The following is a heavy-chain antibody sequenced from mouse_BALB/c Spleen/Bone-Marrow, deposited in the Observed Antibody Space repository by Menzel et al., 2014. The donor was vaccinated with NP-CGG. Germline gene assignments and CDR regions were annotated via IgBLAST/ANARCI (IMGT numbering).Heavy chain of an antibody. V-gene: IGHV1-69*02. J-gene: IGHJ2*01. CDR2: IYPSDSYA. CDR1: GYTFTSYW. Sequence: VQLQQSGAELVRPGASVNLSCKASGYTFTSYWINWVKQRPGQGLEWIGNIYPSDSYANYNQKFKDKATLTVDKSSSTAYMQLSSPTSQDSAVYYCTRPTEGFDYWGQDTTLPVSS. D-gene: IGHD1-1*01. CDR3: TRPTEGFDY.